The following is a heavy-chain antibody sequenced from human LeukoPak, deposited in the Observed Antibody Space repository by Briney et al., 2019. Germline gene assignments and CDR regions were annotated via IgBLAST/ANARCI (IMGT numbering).Heavy chain of an antibody. CDR3: ARESLYSYGYELYYYYGMDV. V-gene: IGHV3-7*03. Sequence: PGGSLRLSCAVSGFTFSSYWMSWVRQAPGKGLEWVANIKQDGSEKYYVDSVKGRFTISRDNAKNSPYLQMNSLRAEDTAVYYCARESLYSYGYELYYYYGMDVWGQGTTVTVSS. D-gene: IGHD5-18*01. CDR1: GFTFSSYW. CDR2: IKQDGSEK. J-gene: IGHJ6*02.